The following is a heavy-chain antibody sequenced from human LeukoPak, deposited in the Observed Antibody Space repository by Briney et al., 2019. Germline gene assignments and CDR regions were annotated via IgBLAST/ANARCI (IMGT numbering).Heavy chain of an antibody. V-gene: IGHV3-23*01. CDR1: GFPFSNHA. Sequence: GGSLRLSCAASGFPFSNHAMSWVRQAPGKGLEWVSAMIGSGSSTYYADSVKGRFTVSRDNSKNTLYLQMNSLRAEDTAVYFCASTTRGGTYYYYMDVWGKGTTVTISS. J-gene: IGHJ6*03. CDR3: ASTTRGGTYYYYMDV. CDR2: MIGSGSST. D-gene: IGHD1-1*01.